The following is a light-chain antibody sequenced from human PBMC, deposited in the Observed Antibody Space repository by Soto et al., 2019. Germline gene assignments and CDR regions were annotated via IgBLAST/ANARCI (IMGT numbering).Light chain of an antibody. Sequence: EVMMTQFPDTVSLSPGERATLSCRASQSITSSYLAWYQQKPGQAPRLLMYGASTRAPGIPDRLSGSGSGTDFTLTISRLEPEDSAVYYCQQYGNSPPTFGGGTKVDIK. CDR1: QSITSSY. CDR3: QQYGNSPPT. J-gene: IGKJ4*01. CDR2: GAS. V-gene: IGKV3-20*01.